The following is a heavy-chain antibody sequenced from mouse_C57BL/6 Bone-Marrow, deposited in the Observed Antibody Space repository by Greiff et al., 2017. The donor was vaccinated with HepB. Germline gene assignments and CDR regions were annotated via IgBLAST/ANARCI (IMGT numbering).Heavy chain of an antibody. D-gene: IGHD2-3*01. CDR3: ARYDGYSYYYAMDY. V-gene: IGHV5-16*01. J-gene: IGHJ4*01. CDR1: GFTFSDYY. Sequence: EVHLVESAGGLVQPGSSMKLSCTASGFTFSDYYMAWVRQVPEKGLEWVANINYDGSSTYYLDSLKSRFIISRDNAKNILYLQMSSLKSEDTATYYCARYDGYSYYYAMDYWGQGTSVTVSS. CDR2: INYDGSST.